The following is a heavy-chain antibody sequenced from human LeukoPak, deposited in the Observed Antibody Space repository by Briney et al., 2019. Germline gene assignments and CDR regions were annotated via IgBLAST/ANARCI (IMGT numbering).Heavy chain of an antibody. V-gene: IGHV4-34*01. CDR3: ARERRIVWSTDY. CDR1: GGSFSGYY. D-gene: IGHD1-26*01. CDR2: INHSGST. J-gene: IGHJ4*02. Sequence: SETLSLTCAVYGGSFSGYYWSWIRQPPGKGLEWIGEINHSGSTNYNPSLKSRVTISVDTSKNQFSLKLSSVTAADTAVYYCARERRIVWSTDYWGQGALVIVSS.